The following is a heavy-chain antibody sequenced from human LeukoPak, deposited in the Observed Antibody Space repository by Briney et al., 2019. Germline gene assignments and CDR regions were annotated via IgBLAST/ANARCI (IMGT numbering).Heavy chain of an antibody. CDR3: ARDLYGDYVGY. Sequence: PGGSLRLSCAASGFTGSNNYVNWVRQAPGKGLEWVSSISSSSSYIYYADSVKGRFTISRDNAKNSLYLQMNSLRAEDTAVYYCARDLYGDYVGYWGQGTLVTVSS. D-gene: IGHD4-17*01. V-gene: IGHV3-21*01. CDR2: ISSSSSYI. CDR1: GFTGSNNY. J-gene: IGHJ4*02.